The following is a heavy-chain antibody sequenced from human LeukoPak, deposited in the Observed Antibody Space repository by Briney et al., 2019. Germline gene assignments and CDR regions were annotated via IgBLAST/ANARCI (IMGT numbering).Heavy chain of an antibody. CDR3: ARGPGMATRQRYFDN. V-gene: IGHV3-9*01. D-gene: IGHD5-24*01. J-gene: IGHJ4*01. CDR2: ISWDSVGI. CDR1: GFTFGGYA. Sequence: GRSLRLSCAASGFTFGGYAMHWVRQGPGKVLEWVASISWDSVGIDYGDSVKGRFTISRDNAKNSLYLQMNSLRAEDTALYYCARGPGMATRQRYFDNWGHGTLVTVSS.